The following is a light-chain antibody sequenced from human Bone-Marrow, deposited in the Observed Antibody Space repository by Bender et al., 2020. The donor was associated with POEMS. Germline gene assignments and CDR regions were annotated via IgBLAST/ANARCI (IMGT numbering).Light chain of an antibody. Sequence: SYEVTQAPSVSVSPGQTVNIACSGDKLQDRSVCWYQQKEGQSPVLVIYGDKERPSGIPERFSGSNSGNTATLTISGAQAVDEADYYCQAWDNNKSFVFGTGTKVTVL. J-gene: IGLJ1*01. CDR3: QAWDNNKSFV. CDR1: KLQDRS. V-gene: IGLV3-1*01. CDR2: GDK.